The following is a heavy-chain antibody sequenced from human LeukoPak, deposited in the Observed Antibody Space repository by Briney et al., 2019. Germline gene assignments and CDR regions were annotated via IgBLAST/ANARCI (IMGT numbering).Heavy chain of an antibody. CDR1: GFTFSSSA. J-gene: IGHJ4*02. Sequence: GGSLRLSCTASGFTFSSSAFSWVRQAPGKGLEWVSAISDTGAITLYADSVKGRFTISRDSSKNTLSLQMNRLRAEDAALYYCAKGGLFVGYSYSSWGQGTLVTVSS. V-gene: IGHV3-23*01. CDR3: AKGGLFVGYSYSS. CDR2: ISDTGAIT. D-gene: IGHD5-18*01.